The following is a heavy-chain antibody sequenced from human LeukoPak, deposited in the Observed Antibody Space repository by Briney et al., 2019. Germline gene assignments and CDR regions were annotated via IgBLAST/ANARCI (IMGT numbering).Heavy chain of an antibody. CDR1: GYIFTDYW. J-gene: IGHJ4*02. Sequence: GESLKISCKGSGYIFTDYWISRLRQMPGKGLEWMGIIYPDDSDTRYSPSFQGQVTISVDKSIRTAYLQWSTLKASDTAMYYCARSPHGDDFWGQGTLVTVSS. V-gene: IGHV5-51*01. D-gene: IGHD2-21*02. CDR2: IYPDDSDT. CDR3: ARSPHGDDF.